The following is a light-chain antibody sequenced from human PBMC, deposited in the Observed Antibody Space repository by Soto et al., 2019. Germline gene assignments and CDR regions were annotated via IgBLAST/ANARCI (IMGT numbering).Light chain of an antibody. CDR3: CSYAGSSPYV. J-gene: IGLJ1*01. CDR2: EVS. CDR1: SSDVGSYNL. Sequence: QFALTQPASVSGSPGQSITISCTGTSSDVGSYNLVSWYQQHPGKAPKLMIYEVSKRPSGVSNRFSGSKSGNTASLTISGLQAEDEADYYCCSYAGSSPYVFGTGTKVTVL. V-gene: IGLV2-23*02.